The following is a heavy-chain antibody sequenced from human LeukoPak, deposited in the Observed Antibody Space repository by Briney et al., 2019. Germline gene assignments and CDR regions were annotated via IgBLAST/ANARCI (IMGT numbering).Heavy chain of an antibody. Sequence: AASVKVSCKASGYTFTSYGISWVRQAPGQGLEWMGWISAYNGNTNYAQKLQGRVTMTTDTSTSTAYMELRSLRSDDTAVYYFARDGQPYCSSTSCYTPTYWFDPWGQGTLVTVSS. V-gene: IGHV1-18*01. CDR3: ARDGQPYCSSTSCYTPTYWFDP. CDR1: GYTFTSYG. J-gene: IGHJ5*02. CDR2: ISAYNGNT. D-gene: IGHD2-2*02.